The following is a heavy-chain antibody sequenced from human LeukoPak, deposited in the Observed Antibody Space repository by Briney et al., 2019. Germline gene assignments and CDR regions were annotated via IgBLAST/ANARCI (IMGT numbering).Heavy chain of an antibody. Sequence: PGESLKISCKGSGYSFTIYWIGWVRQMPGKGLEWMGIIYPGDSDTSYSPSFQGQVTISADRSINTAYLHWSSLEASDTAIYYCARRLKNSNGWTFDYWGQGTLVTVSS. CDR1: GYSFTIYW. D-gene: IGHD6-19*01. CDR2: IYPGDSDT. J-gene: IGHJ4*02. CDR3: ARRLKNSNGWTFDY. V-gene: IGHV5-51*01.